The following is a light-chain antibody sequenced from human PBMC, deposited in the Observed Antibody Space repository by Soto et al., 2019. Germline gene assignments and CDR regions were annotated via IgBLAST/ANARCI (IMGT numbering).Light chain of an antibody. Sequence: EIVMTQSPATLSVSPGERATLSCRASQSINSNLVWYHQKPGQAPRLLIYGASTRATGIPARFSGSGSGTEFTLTISSLQSEDFAVYYCQQYNNWLWTFGQGTKVEIK. CDR3: QQYNNWLWT. CDR2: GAS. J-gene: IGKJ1*01. CDR1: QSINSN. V-gene: IGKV3-15*01.